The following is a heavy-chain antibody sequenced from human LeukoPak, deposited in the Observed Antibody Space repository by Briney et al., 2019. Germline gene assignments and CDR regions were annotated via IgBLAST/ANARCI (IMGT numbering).Heavy chain of an antibody. CDR2: IYPGDSDT. CDR1: GYSFTNYW. CDR3: ARARYSSNWDFDY. J-gene: IGHJ4*02. D-gene: IGHD6-13*01. V-gene: IGHV5-51*01. Sequence: GESLKISCEGSGYSFTNYWIGWVLQMPGKGLEWMGIIYPGDSDTRYSPSFQGQVTISADKSISTAYLQWSSLRASDTAMYYCARARYSSNWDFDYWGQGTLVTVSS.